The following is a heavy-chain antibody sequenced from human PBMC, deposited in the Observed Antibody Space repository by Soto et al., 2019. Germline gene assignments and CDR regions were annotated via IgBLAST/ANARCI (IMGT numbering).Heavy chain of an antibody. D-gene: IGHD2-15*01. CDR2: ISAYNGNT. J-gene: IGHJ4*02. CDR3: EIYSQMDCSGGSCYFDY. V-gene: IGHV1-18*04. CDR1: VYTFTSYV. Sequence: AAVKSSFKASVYTFTSYVISWLRQAPLQVLEWMGWISAYNGNTNYAQKLQGRVTMTTDTSTSTAYMELRSLRSDDTAVYYCEIYSQMDCSGGSCYFDYWGQGSMVTVSS.